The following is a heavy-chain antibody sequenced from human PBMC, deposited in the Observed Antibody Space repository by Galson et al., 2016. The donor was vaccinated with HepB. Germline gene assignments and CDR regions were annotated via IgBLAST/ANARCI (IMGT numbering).Heavy chain of an antibody. V-gene: IGHV3-9*01. CDR2: ITWDSSSI. Sequence: SLRLSCAGSGFNFDDFAMHWVRQSPEKGLEWVAGITWDSSSIGCGDSVKGRFIISRDNAKNSLYLEMNSLSVEDTAFYYCAKDRSYASGSYNGGDFHYWGQGTLVTVSS. CDR1: GFNFDDFA. J-gene: IGHJ4*02. CDR3: AKDRSYASGSYNGGDFHY. D-gene: IGHD3-10*01.